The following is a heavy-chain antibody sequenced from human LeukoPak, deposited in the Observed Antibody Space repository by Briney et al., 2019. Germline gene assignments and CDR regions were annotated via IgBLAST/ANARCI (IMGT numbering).Heavy chain of an antibody. CDR3: ARDASRSYCSGGSYYSRWFDP. V-gene: IGHV4-34*01. J-gene: IGHJ5*02. CDR2: INRSGST. Sequence: SETLSLTCAVSGGSFSNYYWSWIRQPPGKGLEWIGEINRSGSTNYHPSLKSRITMSVDTSKIQFSLNLSSVTAADTAVYYCARDASRSYCSGGSYYSRWFDPWGQGTLVTVSS. D-gene: IGHD2-15*01. CDR1: GGSFSNYY.